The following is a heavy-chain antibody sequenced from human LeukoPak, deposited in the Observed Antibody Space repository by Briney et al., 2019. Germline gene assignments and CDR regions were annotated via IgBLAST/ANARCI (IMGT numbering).Heavy chain of an antibody. J-gene: IGHJ6*03. CDR2: INPSGGST. CDR3: ARADGFRLVGATPREDYYYYYMDV. D-gene: IGHD1-26*01. V-gene: IGHV1-46*03. Sequence: VASVKVSCKASGYTFTSYYMNWVRQAPGQGLEWMGIINPSGGSTNYAQKFKGRVTMTRDTSTSTVYMELSSLRSEDTAVYYCARADGFRLVGATPREDYYYYYMDVWGKGTTVTVSS. CDR1: GYTFTSYY.